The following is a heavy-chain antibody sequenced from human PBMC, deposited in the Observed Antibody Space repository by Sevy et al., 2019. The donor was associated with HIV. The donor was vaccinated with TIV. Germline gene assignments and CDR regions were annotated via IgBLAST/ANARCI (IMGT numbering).Heavy chain of an antibody. J-gene: IGHJ6*02. CDR1: GYTFTGYY. CDR2: INPNSGGT. V-gene: IGHV1-2*02. CDR3: ARSGSLYYYYYGMDV. Sequence: ASVKVSCKASGYTFTGYYMHWVRQAPGQGLEWMGWINPNSGGTNYAQKFQGRVTMTRDTSISTAYMELSRLRSDDTAGYYCARSGSLYYYYYGMDVWGQGTTVTVSS.